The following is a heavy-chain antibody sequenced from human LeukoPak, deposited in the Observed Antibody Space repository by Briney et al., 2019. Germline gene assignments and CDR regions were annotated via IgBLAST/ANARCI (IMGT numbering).Heavy chain of an antibody. J-gene: IGHJ1*01. CDR1: GGSMSSYY. Sequence: SETLSLTCTVSGGSMSSYYWTWIRQPPGKGLEWIGCIYYSGSPNYNPSLKSRVTISVDTSKNQFSLNLDSVTAEDTAVYYCARDFREWDFQHWGQGTLVTVSS. V-gene: IGHV4-59*01. CDR3: ARDFREWDFQH. CDR2: IYYSGSP. D-gene: IGHD3-10*01.